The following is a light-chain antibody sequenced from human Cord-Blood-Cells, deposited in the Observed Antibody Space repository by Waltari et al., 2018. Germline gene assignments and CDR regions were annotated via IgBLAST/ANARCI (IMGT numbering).Light chain of an antibody. CDR3: QQYYSTPPT. V-gene: IGKV4-1*01. CDR1: QSLLYSSNNKNY. CDR2: WAS. J-gene: IGKJ1*01. Sequence: DIVMTPSPDSLALSLGERATINSTSSQSLLYSSNNKNYLAWYQQKPGQPPKLLIYWASTRESGVPDRFSGSGSGTDFTRTIISLQAEDVAVYYCQQYYSTPPTFGQGTKVEIK.